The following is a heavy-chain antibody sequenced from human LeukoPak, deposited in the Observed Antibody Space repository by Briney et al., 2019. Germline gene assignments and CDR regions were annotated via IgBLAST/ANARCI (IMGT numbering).Heavy chain of an antibody. D-gene: IGHD2-15*01. Sequence: PGGSLRLSCAASGVTFSSNAMSWVRQAPGKGLEWVSAISGSGGTTYYADSVKGRFTISRDNSKNTLYLQMNSLRAEDTAVYYCAKENIVVVVAQEYYFDYWGQGTLVTVSS. J-gene: IGHJ4*02. CDR3: AKENIVVVVAQEYYFDY. V-gene: IGHV3-23*01. CDR2: ISGSGGTT. CDR1: GVTFSSNA.